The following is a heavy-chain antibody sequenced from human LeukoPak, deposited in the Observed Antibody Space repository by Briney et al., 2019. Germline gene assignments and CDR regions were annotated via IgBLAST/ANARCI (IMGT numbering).Heavy chain of an antibody. CDR3: ARSSTGSYFDY. V-gene: IGHV4-59*01. CDR2: MYYSGST. J-gene: IGHJ4*02. Sequence: SETLSLTCTVAGGSMSRYYWSWIRQPPGKGLEWIGYMYYSGSTKYNPSLKSRVTISVDTSKNQFSLKLSSVTAADTAVYYCARSSTGSYFDYWGQGNLVTVSS. CDR1: GGSMSRYY. D-gene: IGHD3-3*02.